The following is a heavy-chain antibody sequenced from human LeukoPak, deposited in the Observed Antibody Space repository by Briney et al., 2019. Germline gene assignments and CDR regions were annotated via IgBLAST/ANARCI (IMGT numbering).Heavy chain of an antibody. CDR2: IHHTGSS. V-gene: IGHV4-38-2*02. CDR3: VRETYGGIDF. Sequence: SETLSLTCTVSGYSIILGYYWGWIRQSPGRGLEWIENIHHTGSSDYDSPFKTRLTISMDASKNQFFLKLSSVTAADTAVCYCVRETYGGIDFWGQGTLVTVSS. J-gene: IGHJ4*02. D-gene: IGHD4-23*01. CDR1: GYSIILGYY.